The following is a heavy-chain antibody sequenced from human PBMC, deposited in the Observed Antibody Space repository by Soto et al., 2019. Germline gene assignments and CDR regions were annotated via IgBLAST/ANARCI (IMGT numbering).Heavy chain of an antibody. CDR2: ISYDGSNK. J-gene: IGHJ4*02. Sequence: GGSLRLSCAASGFTFSSYGMHWVRQAPGKGLEWVAVISYDGSNKYYADSVKGRFTISRDNSKNTLYLQMNSLRAEDTAVYYCAKLRDGYNSLDFDYWRQGTLATVSS. D-gene: IGHD5-12*01. CDR1: GFTFSSYG. V-gene: IGHV3-30*18. CDR3: AKLRDGYNSLDFDY.